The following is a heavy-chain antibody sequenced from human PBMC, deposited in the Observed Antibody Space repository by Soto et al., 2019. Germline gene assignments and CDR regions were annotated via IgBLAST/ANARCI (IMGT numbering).Heavy chain of an antibody. CDR2: ISGSGRSS. V-gene: IGHV3-23*01. Sequence: EVQLLESGGGLVQPGGSLRLSCAAPGFTFSSYAMSWVRQAPGKGLEWVSSISGSGRSSYYADSVKGRFTISRDNSKNTLYLQMNNLRAEDTALYYCAKGGREWDLTIDYWGQGTLVTVSS. J-gene: IGHJ4*02. CDR3: AKGGREWDLTIDY. D-gene: IGHD1-26*01. CDR1: GFTFSSYA.